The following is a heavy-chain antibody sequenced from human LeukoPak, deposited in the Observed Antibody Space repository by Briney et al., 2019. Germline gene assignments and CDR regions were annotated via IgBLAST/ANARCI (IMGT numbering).Heavy chain of an antibody. Sequence: ASVKVSCKASGYTFTGYYMHWVRQAPGQGLEWMGWINPNSGGTNYAQKLQGRVTMTTDASTSTAYMELRSLRSDDTAVYYCARGPSSGWGKKHNWFDPWGQGTLVTVSS. CDR2: INPNSGGT. D-gene: IGHD6-19*01. V-gene: IGHV1-2*02. J-gene: IGHJ5*02. CDR3: ARGPSSGWGKKHNWFDP. CDR1: GYTFTGYY.